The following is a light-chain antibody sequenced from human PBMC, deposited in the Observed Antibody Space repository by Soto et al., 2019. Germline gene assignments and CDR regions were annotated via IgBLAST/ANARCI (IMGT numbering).Light chain of an antibody. CDR1: QDIKNY. Sequence: DIQMTQSPSSLSASVGDRVTITCQASQDIKNYLNWYQQKPGKAPKLLMSLASTLETGVPSRFSGGGCGRHFTFTTSNLQPEDIATYHCQQFDDLQRTVGGGTKVDIK. CDR3: QQFDDLQRT. CDR2: LAS. J-gene: IGKJ4*01. V-gene: IGKV1-33*01.